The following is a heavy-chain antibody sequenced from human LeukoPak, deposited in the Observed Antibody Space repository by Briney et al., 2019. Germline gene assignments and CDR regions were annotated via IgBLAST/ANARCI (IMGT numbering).Heavy chain of an antibody. J-gene: IGHJ3*02. Sequence: SVKVSCKASGYTFTSYDINWVRQATGQGLEWMGRIIPILGIANYAQKFQGRVTITADKSTSTAYMELSSLRSEDTAVYYCARDWKDIVVVPAGIPGGDAFDIWGQGTMVTVSS. CDR3: ARDWKDIVVVPAGIPGGDAFDI. CDR2: IIPILGIA. CDR1: GYTFTSYD. D-gene: IGHD2-2*02. V-gene: IGHV1-69*04.